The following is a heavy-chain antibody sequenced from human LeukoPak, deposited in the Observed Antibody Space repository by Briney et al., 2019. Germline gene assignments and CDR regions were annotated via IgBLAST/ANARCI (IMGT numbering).Heavy chain of an antibody. D-gene: IGHD3-22*01. Sequence: GGSLRLSCAASGFTFSGSALHWVRQASGKGLEWVGRIRSTANGYATAYAASVKGRFTISRDDSKNTAYLQMDSLKTEDTAVYYCAKYRGSGYYEGLFDYWGQGTLVTVSS. CDR1: GFTFSGSA. J-gene: IGHJ4*02. V-gene: IGHV3-73*01. CDR3: AKYRGSGYYEGLFDY. CDR2: IRSTANGYAT.